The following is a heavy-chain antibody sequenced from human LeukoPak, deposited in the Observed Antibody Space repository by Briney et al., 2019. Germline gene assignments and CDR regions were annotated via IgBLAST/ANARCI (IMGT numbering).Heavy chain of an antibody. V-gene: IGHV3-53*01. CDR2: IYSGGST. Sequence: GGSLRLSCAASGFTVSSNYMSWVRQAPGKGLEWVSVIYSGGSTYYADSVKGRFTISRDNSKNTLYPQMNSLRAEDTAVYYCARVGSKWELPLLFDYWGQGTLVTVSS. D-gene: IGHD1-26*01. CDR1: GFTVSSNY. J-gene: IGHJ4*02. CDR3: ARVGSKWELPLLFDY.